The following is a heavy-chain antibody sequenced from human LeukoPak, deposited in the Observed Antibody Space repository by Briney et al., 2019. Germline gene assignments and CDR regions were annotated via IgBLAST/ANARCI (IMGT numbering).Heavy chain of an antibody. D-gene: IGHD6-25*01. CDR1: GFTFSSYW. CDR2: IRSKANSYAT. Sequence: SGGSLRLSCAASGFTFSSYWMSWVRQASGKGLEWVGRIRSKANSYATAYAASVKGRFTISRDDSKNTAYLQMNSLKTEDKAVYYCTRGYSSDRFDYWGQGSLVTVSS. V-gene: IGHV3-73*01. CDR3: TRGYSSDRFDY. J-gene: IGHJ4*02.